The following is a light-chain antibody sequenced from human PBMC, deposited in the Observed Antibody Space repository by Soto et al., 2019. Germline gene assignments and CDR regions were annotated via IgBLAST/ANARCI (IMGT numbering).Light chain of an antibody. CDR3: QQYGSSHPYT. CDR1: QSVSSSY. CDR2: GAS. J-gene: IGKJ2*01. Sequence: EIVLTQSPGTLSLSPGERATLSCRASQSVSSSYLAWYQQKPGQAPSLLIYGASSRATGIPDRFSGSGSGTDFALTISRLEPEDFAVYYCQQYGSSHPYTFGQGTKLEIK. V-gene: IGKV3-20*01.